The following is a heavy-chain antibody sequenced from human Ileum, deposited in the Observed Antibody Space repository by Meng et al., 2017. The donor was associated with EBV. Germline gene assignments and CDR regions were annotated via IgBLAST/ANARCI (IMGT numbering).Heavy chain of an antibody. D-gene: IGHD1-26*01. CDR3: ASRELAPFDY. CDR2: IYYSGTT. V-gene: IGHV4-39*07. Sequence: QLQLQESGPGLGKPPETLSLTCSVSGGSFSSRKYYWGGIRQPPGKALEWIASIYYSGTTYYNPSLQSRVSISVDKSKNQVSMNMTSMTAADTAVYYCASRELAPFDYWGQGTLVTVSS. J-gene: IGHJ4*02. CDR1: GGSFSSRKYY.